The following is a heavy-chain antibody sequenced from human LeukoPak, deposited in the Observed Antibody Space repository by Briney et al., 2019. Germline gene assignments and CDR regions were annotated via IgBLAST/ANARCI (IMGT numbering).Heavy chain of an antibody. D-gene: IGHD4-17*01. CDR2: IYYSEST. CDR3: ARLRLRRDQIDY. Sequence: SETLSLTCTVAGGSISDNSYYWGWIRQPPGKGLDWIGSIYYSESTYYKPALKSRVTISVDTSKNQFSLRLTSVTAADTAVYWCARLRLRRDQIDYWGQGTLVTVSS. CDR1: GGSISDNSYY. V-gene: IGHV4-39*01. J-gene: IGHJ4*02.